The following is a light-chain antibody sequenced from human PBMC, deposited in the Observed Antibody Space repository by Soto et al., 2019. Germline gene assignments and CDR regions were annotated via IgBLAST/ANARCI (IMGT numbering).Light chain of an antibody. Sequence: EIVMTQSPATLSVSPGERATLSCRASQSVSSNLAWYQQKPGQGPRLLIYGASTRATGIPARFSGSGSGTEFTLTISSLQSEDFAVYYCQQYNNWSPVTFGQGTKVEIK. V-gene: IGKV3-15*01. CDR2: GAS. CDR1: QSVSSN. CDR3: QQYNNWSPVT. J-gene: IGKJ1*01.